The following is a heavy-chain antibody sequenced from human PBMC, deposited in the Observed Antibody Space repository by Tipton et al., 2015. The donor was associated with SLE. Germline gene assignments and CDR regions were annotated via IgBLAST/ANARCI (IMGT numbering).Heavy chain of an antibody. CDR3: ARQGGYYDGTPFPPWNFDL. Sequence: TLYLTCSVSGDSLSSNNYYWGWFRQSLAQGLEWIGTIHYAGGTYYNPSLRSRLTISVDTSENHFSLNLNSVTAADTAVYFCARQGGYYDGTPFPPWNFDLWGRGTQVTVSS. CDR1: GDSLSSNNYY. V-gene: IGHV4-39*07. D-gene: IGHD3-16*01. CDR2: IHYAGGT. J-gene: IGHJ2*01.